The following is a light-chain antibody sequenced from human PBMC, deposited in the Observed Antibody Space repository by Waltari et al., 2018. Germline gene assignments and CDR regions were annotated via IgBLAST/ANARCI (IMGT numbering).Light chain of an antibody. V-gene: IGKV2-28*01. Sequence: DIVMTQSPLSLPVTPGEPASISCRSSRGLLHSNGYTYLDGYLQKPGQSPQLLIYLGANRASGVPDRFSGSGAGTDFTLTISRVEAEDVGVYYCMQALQSPWTFGQGTKVEIK. CDR3: MQALQSPWT. J-gene: IGKJ1*01. CDR2: LGA. CDR1: RGLLHSNGYTY.